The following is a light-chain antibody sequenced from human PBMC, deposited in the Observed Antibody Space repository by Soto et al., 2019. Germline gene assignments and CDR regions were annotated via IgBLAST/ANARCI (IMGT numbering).Light chain of an antibody. Sequence: QSVLTQPASVYGSPGQSITISCTGTSSDVGGYNYVSWYQQHPGKAPKLVIYEVTKRPSGVSNRFSGSKSGNTASLTISGLQAEDETDYYCSSYTSTNHVVFGGGTQLTVL. CDR2: EVT. J-gene: IGLJ2*01. CDR3: SSYTSTNHVV. V-gene: IGLV2-14*01. CDR1: SSDVGGYNY.